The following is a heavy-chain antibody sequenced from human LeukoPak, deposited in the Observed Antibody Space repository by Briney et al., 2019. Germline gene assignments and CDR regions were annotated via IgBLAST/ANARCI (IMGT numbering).Heavy chain of an antibody. CDR1: GFTFSNYA. Sequence: PGGSLRLSCAASGFTFSNYAMNWVRQAPEKGLEWVATISGSGGGTYYADSVKGRSTISRDDSKNTLYLQMNSLRAEDTAVYYCAKDLGRYRNNYFDYWGQGTLVTVSS. D-gene: IGHD1-26*01. CDR3: AKDLGRYRNNYFDY. V-gene: IGHV3-23*01. J-gene: IGHJ4*02. CDR2: ISGSGGGT.